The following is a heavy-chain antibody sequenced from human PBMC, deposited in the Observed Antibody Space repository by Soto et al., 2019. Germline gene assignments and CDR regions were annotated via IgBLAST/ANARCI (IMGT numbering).Heavy chain of an antibody. J-gene: IGHJ4*02. CDR2: ISYSGIT. Sequence: QVQLQESGPGLVKPSETLSLTCHVSGGYVSRGSYFWSWIRQPPGKGLEWIGYISYSGITNYNTPLKRGASISVDTFKKQFSLKLSSVSAADTAVYYCARGQNWNYDYWGQGTLVTVSS. V-gene: IGHV4-61*01. CDR3: ARGQNWNYDY. CDR1: GGYVSRGSYF. D-gene: IGHD1-7*01.